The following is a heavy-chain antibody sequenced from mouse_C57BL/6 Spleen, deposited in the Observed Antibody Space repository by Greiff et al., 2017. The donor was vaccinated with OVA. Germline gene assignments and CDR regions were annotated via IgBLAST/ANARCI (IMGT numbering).Heavy chain of an antibody. V-gene: IGHV1-62-2*01. CDR1: GYTFPEYT. CDR3: ARDEAPDWFAY. CDR2: FYPGSGSI. J-gene: IGHJ3*01. Sequence: VPLPQSGAELVKPGASVKLSCKASGYTFPEYTIHWVQQRSGQGLEWLGWFYPGSGSIKYNENFTDKATLTADKSSSTVYMELSRLTSEDSAVYCCARDEAPDWFAYWGQGTLVTVSA.